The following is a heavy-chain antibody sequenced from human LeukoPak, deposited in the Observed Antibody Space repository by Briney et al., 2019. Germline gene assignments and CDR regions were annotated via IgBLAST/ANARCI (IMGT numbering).Heavy chain of an antibody. CDR1: GDPVSSGDFY. J-gene: IGHJ6*02. CDR2: THHTGSS. D-gene: IGHD6-6*01. Sequence: SETLSLTCTVSGDPVSSGDFYWSWIRQSPGRGLQWIAYTHHTGSSNYSPSLRSRVTISMDTSKNQFSLKLSSVTAADTAVYYCASSSSLHYYGMDVWGQGTTVTVSS. V-gene: IGHV4-61*08. CDR3: ASSSSLHYYGMDV.